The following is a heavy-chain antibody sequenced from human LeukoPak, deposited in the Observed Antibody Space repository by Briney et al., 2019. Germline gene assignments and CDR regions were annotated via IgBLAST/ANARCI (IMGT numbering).Heavy chain of an antibody. CDR3: ARDGLYGYGYSYFDY. D-gene: IGHD5-18*01. V-gene: IGHV4-4*07. J-gene: IGHJ4*02. CDR2: VHASGNS. Sequence: SETLSLTCTVSSVSITGYHWSWIRQSAGKGLEWIGRVHASGNSNYNPSLKSRVTMSVDTSKNQFSLKLTSVTAADTAVYYCARDGLYGYGYSYFDYWGQGTLVTVSA. CDR1: SVSITGYH.